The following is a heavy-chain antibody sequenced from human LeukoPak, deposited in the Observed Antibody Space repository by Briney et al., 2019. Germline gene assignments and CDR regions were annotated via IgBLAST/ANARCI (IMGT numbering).Heavy chain of an antibody. Sequence: GGSLRLSCAASGFTFSSYAMHWVHQAPGKGLEWVAVVSFDGSNKYYGDSVKGRFTISRDNSKNRLYLQMNSLRAEDTAVYYCAKDVSMGPGGIFDYWGQGTLVTVSS. CDR1: GFTFSSYA. D-gene: IGHD3-10*01. J-gene: IGHJ4*02. CDR2: VSFDGSNK. V-gene: IGHV3-30*18. CDR3: AKDVSMGPGGIFDY.